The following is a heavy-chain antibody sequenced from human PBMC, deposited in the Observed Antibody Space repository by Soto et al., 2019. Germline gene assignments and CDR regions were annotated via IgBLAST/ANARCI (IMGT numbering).Heavy chain of an antibody. V-gene: IGHV5-51*01. CDR1: GYSFTSYW. Sequence: GESLKISCKGFGYSFTSYWSGWVRQMAGKGLEWMGTIYPGDSDTRYSQSFQGQVTISADKSISTAYLQWSSLKASDTAMYYCARRGEWWHSYGYFFNYYGMDVWGQGTTVTVSS. CDR2: IYPGDSDT. CDR3: ARRGEWWHSYGYFFNYYGMDV. D-gene: IGHD5-18*01. J-gene: IGHJ6*02.